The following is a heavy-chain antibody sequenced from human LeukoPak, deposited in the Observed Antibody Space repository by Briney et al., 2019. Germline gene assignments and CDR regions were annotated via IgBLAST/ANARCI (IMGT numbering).Heavy chain of an antibody. Sequence: ASVKVSCKASGYTFTSYGISWVRQAPGQGLEWKGWISAYNGNTNYAQKLQGRVTMTTDTSTSTAYMELRSLRSDDTAVYYCARGHITMVRGVPMVYWGQGTLVIVSS. CDR1: GYTFTSYG. CDR2: ISAYNGNT. CDR3: ARGHITMVRGVPMVY. V-gene: IGHV1-18*01. J-gene: IGHJ4*02. D-gene: IGHD3-10*01.